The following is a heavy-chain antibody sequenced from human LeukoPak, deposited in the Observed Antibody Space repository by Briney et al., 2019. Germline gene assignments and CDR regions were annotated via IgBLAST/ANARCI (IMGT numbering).Heavy chain of an antibody. V-gene: IGHV1-69*13. CDR3: ARLGVATTVDY. J-gene: IGHJ4*02. CDR2: IIPIFGTA. D-gene: IGHD5-12*01. Sequence: ASVRVSCKASGYTFTGYYMHWVRQAPGQGLEWMGGIIPIFGTANYAQKFQGRVTITADESTSTAYMELSSLRSEDTAVYYCARLGVATTVDYWGQGTLVTVSS. CDR1: GYTFTGYY.